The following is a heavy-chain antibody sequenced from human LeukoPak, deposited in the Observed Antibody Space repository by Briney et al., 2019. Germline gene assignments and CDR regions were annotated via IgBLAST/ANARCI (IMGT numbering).Heavy chain of an antibody. CDR1: GFTFSSYA. V-gene: IGHV3-30*04. J-gene: IGHJ3*02. D-gene: IGHD2-21*02. CDR2: ISYDGSNK. Sequence: PGRSLRLSCAASGFTFSSYAMHWVRQAPGKGLEWVAVISYDGSNKYYADSVEGRFTISRDNSKNTLYLQMNSLRAEDTAVYYCARDAVSYWGDDCPGAFDIWGQGTMVTVSS. CDR3: ARDAVSYWGDDCPGAFDI.